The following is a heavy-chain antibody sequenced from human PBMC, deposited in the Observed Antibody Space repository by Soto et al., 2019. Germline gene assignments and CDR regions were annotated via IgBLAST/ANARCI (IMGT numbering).Heavy chain of an antibody. CDR2: IYYSGST. CDR1: GGSISSSSYY. CDR3: ARDLARHGDYEDY. D-gene: IGHD4-17*01. V-gene: IGHV4-39*02. Sequence: SETLSLTCTVSGGSISSSSYYWGWIRQPPGKGLEWIGSIYYSGSTYYNPSLKSRVTISVDTSKNQFSLKLSSVTAADTAVYYCARDLARHGDYEDYWGQGTLVTV. J-gene: IGHJ4*02.